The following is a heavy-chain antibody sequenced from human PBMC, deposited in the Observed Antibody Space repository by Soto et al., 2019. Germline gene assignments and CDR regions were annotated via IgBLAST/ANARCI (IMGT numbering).Heavy chain of an antibody. Sequence: ASVKVSCKASGYSLRGNYIHWVRQTPGQGLEWMGRINPNSSGTVYAQKFQGRVTMTRDTSLTTVYMQLNRLTSDDSAVYYCARDLIVDGPDNYAMDVWGQGTTVTVSS. D-gene: IGHD3-22*01. CDR3: ARDLIVDGPDNYAMDV. CDR2: INPNSSGT. J-gene: IGHJ6*02. V-gene: IGHV1-2*06. CDR1: GYSLRGNY.